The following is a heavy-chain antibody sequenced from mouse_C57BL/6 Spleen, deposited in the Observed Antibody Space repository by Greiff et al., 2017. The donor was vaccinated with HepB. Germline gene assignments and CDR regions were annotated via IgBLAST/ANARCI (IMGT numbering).Heavy chain of an antibody. CDR2: IYPSDSAT. CDR1: GYTFTSYW. J-gene: IGHJ3*01. CDR3: ARVGDGYSFAY. Sequence: QVQLQQPGAELVRPGSSVKLSCKASGYTFTSYWMDWVKQRPGQGLEWIGNIYPSDSATHYNQKFKDKATLTVDKSSSTAYMQLSSLTSEDSAVYYCARVGDGYSFAYWGQGTLVTVSA. V-gene: IGHV1-61*01. D-gene: IGHD2-3*01.